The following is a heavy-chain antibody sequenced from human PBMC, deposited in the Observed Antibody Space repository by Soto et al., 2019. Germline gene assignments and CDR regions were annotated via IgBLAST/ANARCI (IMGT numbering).Heavy chain of an antibody. CDR2: INPSGGST. V-gene: IGHV1-46*01. Sequence: ASVKVSCKASGYTFTSYYMHWLRQAPGQGLEWMGIINPSGGSTIYAQKFQGRVTMTEDTSTDTAYMELSSLRSEDTAVYYCATRITGPFDYWGQGTLVTVSS. CDR1: GYTFTSYY. CDR3: ATRITGPFDY. J-gene: IGHJ4*02. D-gene: IGHD1-20*01.